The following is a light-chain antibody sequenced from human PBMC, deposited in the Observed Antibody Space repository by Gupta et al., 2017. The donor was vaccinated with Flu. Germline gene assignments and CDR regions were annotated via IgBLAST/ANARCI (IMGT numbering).Light chain of an antibody. V-gene: IGLV2-14*01. J-gene: IGLJ2*01. Sequence: QSALTQPASVPGSPGRSITISCTGTSSDIGSYKYVSWYQQHPGKAPQLLIYDVTNRPSGVSTRFSGSKSGDTASLTISGLQAEDEADYYCSSYTSSTTRVFGGGTRLTVL. CDR2: DVT. CDR1: SSDIGSYKY. CDR3: SSYTSSTTRV.